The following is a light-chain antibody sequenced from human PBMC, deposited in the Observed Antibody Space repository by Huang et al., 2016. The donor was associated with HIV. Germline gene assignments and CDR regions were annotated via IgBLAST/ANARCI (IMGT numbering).Light chain of an antibody. Sequence: EIVLTQYPATLSLSPGGRATLSCRASQNISSFLAWYQQGAGQAPRLLIYGASNGATGIPARFSGSGSGTDFTLTINILEPGDFAVYYCQQRFTFGPGTKVDIK. CDR1: QNISSF. V-gene: IGKV3-11*01. CDR2: GAS. J-gene: IGKJ3*01. CDR3: QQRFT.